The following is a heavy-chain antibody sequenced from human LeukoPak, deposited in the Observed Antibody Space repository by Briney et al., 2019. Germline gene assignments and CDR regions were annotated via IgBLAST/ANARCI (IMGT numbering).Heavy chain of an antibody. J-gene: IGHJ4*02. CDR2: ISGSGGST. D-gene: IGHD3-10*01. CDR3: AKGDEWFGVYYFDY. Sequence: GGSLRLSCAASGFTFSSYEMSWVRQAPGKGLEWVSAISGSGGSTYYADSVKGRFTISRDNSKNTLYLQMNSLRAEDTAVYYCAKGDEWFGVYYFDYWGQGTLVTVSS. CDR1: GFTFSSYE. V-gene: IGHV3-23*01.